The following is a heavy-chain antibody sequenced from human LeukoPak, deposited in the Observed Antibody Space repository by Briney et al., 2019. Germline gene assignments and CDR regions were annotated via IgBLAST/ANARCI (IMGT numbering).Heavy chain of an antibody. J-gene: IGHJ4*02. V-gene: IGHV3-9*01. CDR1: GFTFDDYA. Sequence: GGSLRLSCAASGFTFDDYAMHWVRQAPGKGLEWVSGISWNSGSIGYADSVKGRFTISRDNAKNSLYLQMNSLRADDTALYYCAKGRIAADYWGQGTLVTVSS. CDR3: AKGRIAADY. D-gene: IGHD6-25*01. CDR2: ISWNSGSI.